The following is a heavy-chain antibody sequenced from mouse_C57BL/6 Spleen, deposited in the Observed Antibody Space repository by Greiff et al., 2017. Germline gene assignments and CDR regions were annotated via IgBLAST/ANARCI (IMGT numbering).Heavy chain of an antibody. CDR1: GYTFTSYW. D-gene: IGHD2-4*01. J-gene: IGHJ2*01. CDR2: IYPSDSET. CDR3: ARFYYDYDGDY. V-gene: IGHV1-61*01. Sequence: QVQLKQPGAELVRPGSSVKLSCKASGYTFTSYWMDWVKQRPGQGLEWIGNIYPSDSETHYNQKFKDKATLTVDKSSSTAYMQLSSLTSEDSAVYYCARFYYDYDGDYWGQGTTLTVSS.